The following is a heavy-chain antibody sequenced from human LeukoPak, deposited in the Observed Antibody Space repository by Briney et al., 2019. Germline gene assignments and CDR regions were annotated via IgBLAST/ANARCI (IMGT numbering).Heavy chain of an antibody. Sequence: SETLSLTCSVSGASINSYYWNWIRQPPGKGLEWIGNTYNSGSTNYNPSLKSRVTISLDTSKNQFSLKMSSVTAAYTAVYYCAKDWELGSWGQGTLVTVSS. CDR1: GASINSYY. V-gene: IGHV4-59*01. CDR2: TYNSGST. D-gene: IGHD7-27*01. CDR3: AKDWELGS. J-gene: IGHJ5*02.